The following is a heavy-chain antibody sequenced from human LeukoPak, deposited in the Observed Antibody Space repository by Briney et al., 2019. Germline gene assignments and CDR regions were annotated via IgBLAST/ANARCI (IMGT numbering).Heavy chain of an antibody. CDR2: VSNSGST. Sequence: KASETLSLTCAVSNDSIKDYYWNWIRQPPGKGLEWIGFVSNSGSTNYNPSLKSRVTISVDTSKNQFSLKLSSVTAADTAVYYCARALPSMIVVVIDAFDIWGQGTMVTVSS. V-gene: IGHV4-59*01. J-gene: IGHJ3*02. CDR1: NDSIKDYY. D-gene: IGHD3-22*01. CDR3: ARALPSMIVVVIDAFDI.